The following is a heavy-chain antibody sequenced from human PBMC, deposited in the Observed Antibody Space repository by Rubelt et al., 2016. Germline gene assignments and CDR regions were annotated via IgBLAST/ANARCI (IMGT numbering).Heavy chain of an antibody. CDR2: IRYAGTNK. CDR3: AKELGASNYVDY. Sequence: QVQLVESGGGVVQPGGSLRLSCAASGFTFGVYGMHWVRQAPGKGLEWVTFIRYAGTNKYYADSVKGRFTISRDNPKNTLYLQMNSLRAEDMAVYYCAKELGASNYVDYWGQGTQVTVSS. D-gene: IGHD1-26*01. J-gene: IGHJ4*02. V-gene: IGHV3-30*02. CDR1: GFTFGVYG.